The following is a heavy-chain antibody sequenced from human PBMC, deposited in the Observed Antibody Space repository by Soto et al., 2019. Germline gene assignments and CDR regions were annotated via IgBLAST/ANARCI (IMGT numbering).Heavy chain of an antibody. CDR2: IYHSGGT. J-gene: IGHJ6*02. Sequence: SETLSLTCAVSGGSISSGGYSWSWIRQPPGKGLEWIGYIYHSGGTYYNPSLKSRVTISVDRSKNQFSLKLSSVTAADTAVYYCARDRWTSAVYYGSGSWGMDVWGQGTTVTVSS. V-gene: IGHV4-30-2*01. CDR1: GGSISSGGYS. D-gene: IGHD3-10*01. CDR3: ARDRWTSAVYYGSGSWGMDV.